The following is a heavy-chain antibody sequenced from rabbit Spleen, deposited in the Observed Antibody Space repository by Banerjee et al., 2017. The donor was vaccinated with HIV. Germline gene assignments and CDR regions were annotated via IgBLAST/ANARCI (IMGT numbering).Heavy chain of an antibody. D-gene: IGHD2-1*01. Sequence: QEQLEESGGGLVKPEGSLTLTCKASGFSFSDRDVMCWVRQAPGKGLEWIACINTATGKAVYASWAKGRFTISKTSSTTVTLQMTSLTAADTATYFCARHYGDYNWAMDLWGPGTLVTVS. CDR2: INTATGKA. V-gene: IGHV1S45*01. CDR1: GFSFSDRDV. CDR3: ARHYGDYNWAMDL. J-gene: IGHJ4*01.